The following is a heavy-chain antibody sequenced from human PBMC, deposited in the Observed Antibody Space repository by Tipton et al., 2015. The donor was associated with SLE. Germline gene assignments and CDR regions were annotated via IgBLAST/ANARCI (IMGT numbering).Heavy chain of an antibody. V-gene: IGHV1-46*01. Sequence: QLVQSGAEVKKPGASVEVSCKASGYTFTSYGISWVRQAPGQGLEWMGIINPSGGSTSYAQKFQGRVTITMDKSTSTAYMELSSLRSEDTAVYYCAPTPSGGGLSSTNHLDFWGQGTLVTVSS. D-gene: IGHD2-2*01. CDR2: INPSGGST. J-gene: IGHJ4*02. CDR1: GYTFTSYG. CDR3: APTPSGGGLSSTNHLDF.